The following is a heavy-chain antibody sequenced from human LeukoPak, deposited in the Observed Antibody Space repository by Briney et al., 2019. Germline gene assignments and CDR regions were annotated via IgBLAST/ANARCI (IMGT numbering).Heavy chain of an antibody. V-gene: IGHV4-4*02. CDR1: GGSISGRNW. D-gene: IGHD4-17*01. J-gene: IGHJ2*01. CDR2: IDHRGSA. Sequence: SETLSLTCAVSGGSISGRNWWSWVRQAPGKGLQWIGEIDHRGSANYNPSLKSRVTISVDKSKNQFSLRLSSVTAADTAVYYCARGRDYGEKGVWYFDLWGRGTLVTVSS. CDR3: ARGRDYGEKGVWYFDL.